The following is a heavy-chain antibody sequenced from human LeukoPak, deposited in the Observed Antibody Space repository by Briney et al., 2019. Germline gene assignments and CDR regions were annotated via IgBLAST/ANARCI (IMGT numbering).Heavy chain of an antibody. Sequence: GGSLRLSCAASGFTFSSLWMTWVRQAPGKGLEWVANINQDGSEKYFVDSVKGRFTISRDNAKNSVFLQMNSLTVDDTAVYYCARDGGVSGYDLLDYWGQGTLVTVSS. CDR1: GFTFSSLW. CDR3: ARDGGVSGYDLLDY. CDR2: INQDGSEK. D-gene: IGHD5-12*01. V-gene: IGHV3-7*01. J-gene: IGHJ4*02.